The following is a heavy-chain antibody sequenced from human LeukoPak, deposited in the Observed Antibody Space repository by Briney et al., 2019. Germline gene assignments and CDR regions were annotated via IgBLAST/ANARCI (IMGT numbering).Heavy chain of an antibody. J-gene: IGHJ4*02. V-gene: IGHV3-23*01. Sequence: GGSLRLSCAASGFTFSSYAMSWVRQAPGKGLEGVSAFRGSGGSTYYADSVKGRFTISRDNSKNTLYLQMNSLRAEDTAVYYCAKEVAGSGSYPEGFDYWGQGTLVTVSS. CDR3: AKEVAGSGSYPEGFDY. CDR2: FRGSGGST. CDR1: GFTFSSYA. D-gene: IGHD3-10*01.